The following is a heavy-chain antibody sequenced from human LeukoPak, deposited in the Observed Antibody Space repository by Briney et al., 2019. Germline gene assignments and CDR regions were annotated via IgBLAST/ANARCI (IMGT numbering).Heavy chain of an antibody. CDR2: ISAYNGNT. Sequence: GSVKVSCKASGYTFTTYGFSWVRQAPGQGLEWMGWISAYNGNTNYAQKFQGRVTITRDTSASTAYMELSSLRSEDMAVYYCARDGYYDSSGYYYWGQGTLVTVSS. CDR1: GYTFTTYG. V-gene: IGHV1-18*03. D-gene: IGHD3-22*01. J-gene: IGHJ4*02. CDR3: ARDGYYDSSGYYY.